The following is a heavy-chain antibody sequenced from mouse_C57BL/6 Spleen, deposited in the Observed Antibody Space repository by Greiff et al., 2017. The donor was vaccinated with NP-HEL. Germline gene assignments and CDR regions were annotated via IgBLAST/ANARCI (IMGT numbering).Heavy chain of an antibody. D-gene: IGHD1-1*01. J-gene: IGHJ2*01. CDR2: IYPGDGDT. CDR3: AIPSHYYGSSPLGY. V-gene: IGHV1-82*01. CDR1: GYAFSSSW. Sequence: QVQLKESGPELVKPGASVKISCKASGYAFSSSWMNWVKQRPGKGLEWIGRIYPGDGDTNYNGKFKGKATLTADKSSSTAYMQLSSLTSEDSAVYFCAIPSHYYGSSPLGYWGQGTTLTVSS.